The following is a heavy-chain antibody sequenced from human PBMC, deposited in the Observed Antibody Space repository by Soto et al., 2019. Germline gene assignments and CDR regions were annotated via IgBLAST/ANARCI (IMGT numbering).Heavy chain of an antibody. CDR1: GGTFSSYA. CDR3: ARDPMTTVTTGRWFDP. V-gene: IGHV1-69*12. Sequence: QVQLVQSGAEVKKPGSSVKVSCKASGGTFSSYAISWVRQAPGQGLEWMGGIIPIFGTANYAQKFQGRVTITADQSTSTAHMELSSLRSEDTAVYYCARDPMTTVTTGRWFDPWGQGTLVTVSS. CDR2: IIPIFGTA. J-gene: IGHJ5*02. D-gene: IGHD4-17*01.